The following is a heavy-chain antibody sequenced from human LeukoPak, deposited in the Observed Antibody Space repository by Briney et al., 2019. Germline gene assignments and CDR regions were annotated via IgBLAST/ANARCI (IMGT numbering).Heavy chain of an antibody. CDR1: GGSISSGGYS. V-gene: IGHV4-30-2*01. J-gene: IGHJ2*01. Sequence: SETLSLTCAVSGGSISSGGYSWSWIRKPPGKGLEWIGYIYHSGSTYYNPSLKSRVTISVDRSKNQFSLKLSSVTSADTGVYYCARGLRSGSYYKHWYFDLWGRGTLVTVSS. CDR3: ARGLRSGSYYKHWYFDL. D-gene: IGHD1-26*01. CDR2: IYHSGST.